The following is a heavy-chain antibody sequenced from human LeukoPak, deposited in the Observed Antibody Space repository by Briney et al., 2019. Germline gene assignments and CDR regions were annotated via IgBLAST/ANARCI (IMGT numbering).Heavy chain of an antibody. Sequence: PSETLSLTCTVSSASITSSSYFWGWIRQPPGQGLEWIGSIYYTGRNYYNASVQSRVTIFVDTSKNQFSLRLTSVTAADTAVYYCARIGLPLGGEKYNWFDPWGQGALVTVSS. CDR3: ARIGLPLGGEKYNWFDP. D-gene: IGHD3-16*01. CDR2: IYYTGRN. CDR1: SASITSSSYF. J-gene: IGHJ5*02. V-gene: IGHV4-39*01.